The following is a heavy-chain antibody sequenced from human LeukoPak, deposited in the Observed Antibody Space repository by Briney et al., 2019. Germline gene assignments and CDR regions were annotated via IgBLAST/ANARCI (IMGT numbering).Heavy chain of an antibody. CDR1: GGSISSSSYY. CDR2: IYYSGST. V-gene: IGHV4-39*01. CDR3: ANYRYNGTLIGLLDRDGAFDI. Sequence: SETLSLTCTVSGGSISSSSYYWGWLRQPPGKGLESIVSIYYSGSTYYNPSLKSRVTISVDTSKNQSSLKLSSVTAADTAVYYCANYRYNGTLIGLLDRDGAFDIWGQGTMVTVSS. D-gene: IGHD1-14*01. J-gene: IGHJ3*02.